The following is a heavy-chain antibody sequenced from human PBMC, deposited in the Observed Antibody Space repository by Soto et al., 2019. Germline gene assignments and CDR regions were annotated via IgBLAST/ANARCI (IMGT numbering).Heavy chain of an antibody. CDR3: ARGYYYFWSGYYLALGYYYYGMDV. Sequence: QVQLVQSGAEVKKPGASVKVSCKASGYTFTSYDINWVRQATGQGLEWMGWMNPNSGNTGYAQKFQGRVTMTRNTSLSTAYMERSSLRSEDTAVYYCARGYYYFWSGYYLALGYYYYGMDVWGQGTTVTVSS. J-gene: IGHJ6*02. CDR1: GYTFTSYD. CDR2: MNPNSGNT. V-gene: IGHV1-8*01. D-gene: IGHD3-3*01.